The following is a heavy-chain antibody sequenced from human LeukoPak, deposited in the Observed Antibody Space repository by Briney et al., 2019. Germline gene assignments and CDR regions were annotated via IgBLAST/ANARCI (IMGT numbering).Heavy chain of an antibody. V-gene: IGHV5-51*01. CDR1: GYSFTSYW. Sequence: GESLKISCKGSGYSFTSYWIGWVRPMPGKGLEWMGIIYPGDSDTRYSPSFRGQVTISADKSISTAYLQWSSLKASDTAMYYCARRFGSGSYSGTDAFDIWGQGTMVTVSS. J-gene: IGHJ3*02. CDR2: IYPGDSDT. CDR3: ARRFGSGSYSGTDAFDI. D-gene: IGHD3-10*01.